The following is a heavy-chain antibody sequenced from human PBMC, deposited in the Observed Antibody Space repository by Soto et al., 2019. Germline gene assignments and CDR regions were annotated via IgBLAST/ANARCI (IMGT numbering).Heavy chain of an antibody. D-gene: IGHD6-13*01. Sequence: QVQLVQSGAEVKKPGASVKVSCKASGYTFTSYGISWVRQAPGQGLEWMGWISAYNGNTNYAQKLQGRVTMTTDTTTSTAYMELRSLRSDDTAVYYCARDPGIAAAGTWGARNWFDPWGQGTLVTVSS. J-gene: IGHJ5*02. CDR3: ARDPGIAAAGTWGARNWFDP. CDR2: ISAYNGNT. CDR1: GYTFTSYG. V-gene: IGHV1-18*01.